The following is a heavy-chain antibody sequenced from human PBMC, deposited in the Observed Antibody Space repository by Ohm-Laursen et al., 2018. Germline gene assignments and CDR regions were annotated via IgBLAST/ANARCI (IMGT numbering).Heavy chain of an antibody. J-gene: IGHJ4*02. D-gene: IGHD5-24*01. CDR2: IKGDGSET. Sequence: SLRLSCSASGFTFSSDWMHWVRQAPGEGLAWVSRIKGDGSETNYADSVKGRFTISRDNAKNTLYLEVNSLRPEDTAMYYCAKDENMAIIRGLFDFWGQGALVTVSS. CDR1: GFTFSSDW. CDR3: AKDENMAIIRGLFDF. V-gene: IGHV3-74*01.